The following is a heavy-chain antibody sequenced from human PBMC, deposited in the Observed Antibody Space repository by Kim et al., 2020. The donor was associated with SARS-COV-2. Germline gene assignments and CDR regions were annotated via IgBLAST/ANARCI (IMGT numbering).Heavy chain of an antibody. Sequence: ASVKVSCKASGYTFTGYMVNWLRQAPGHGPEWMGWMNTNTGNTTYAPGFTGRFVFSLDTSVTTAYVQISSLKPEDTAVYYCTRALVGATNFLDVWGQGTLISVSA. D-gene: IGHD1-26*01. V-gene: IGHV7-4-1*02. CDR2: MNTNTGNT. CDR1: GYTFTGYM. J-gene: IGHJ4*02. CDR3: TRALVGATNFLDV.